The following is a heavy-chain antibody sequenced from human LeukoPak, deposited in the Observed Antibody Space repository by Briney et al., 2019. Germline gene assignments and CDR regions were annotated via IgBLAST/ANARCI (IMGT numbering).Heavy chain of an antibody. D-gene: IGHD3-10*01. CDR1: GFTFSGYA. CDR3: AKSWFGPFD. J-gene: IGHJ4*02. V-gene: IGHV3-23*01. Sequence: PGGSLRLSCAASGFTFSGYAMSWVRQAPGKGPEWVSLVSNSGGNTFYADSVKGRFSISRDNSKNTLYLQMNSLRAEDTAIYYCAKSWFGPFDWGQGTLVTVSS. CDR2: VSNSGGNT.